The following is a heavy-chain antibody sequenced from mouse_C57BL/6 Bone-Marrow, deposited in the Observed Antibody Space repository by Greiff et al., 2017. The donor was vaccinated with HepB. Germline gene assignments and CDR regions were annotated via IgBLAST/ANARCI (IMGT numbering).Heavy chain of an antibody. D-gene: IGHD2-4*01. CDR3: AREEDYDYAMDY. Sequence: EVQLVESEGGLVQPGSSMKLSCTASGFTFSDYYMAWVRQVPEKGLEWVANINFDGSSTYYLDSLKSRFIISRDNAKNILYLQMSSLKSEDTATYYCAREEDYDYAMDYWGQGTSVTVSS. V-gene: IGHV5-16*01. CDR2: INFDGSST. CDR1: GFTFSDYY. J-gene: IGHJ4*01.